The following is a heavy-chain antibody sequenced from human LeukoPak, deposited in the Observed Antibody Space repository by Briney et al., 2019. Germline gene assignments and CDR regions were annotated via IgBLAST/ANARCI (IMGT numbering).Heavy chain of an antibody. CDR1: GASISSGSYY. D-gene: IGHD6-19*01. Sequence: SETLSLTCTVSGASISSGSYYWSWIRQPAGKGLEWIGCVYTSGGTNYNPSLKSRVNISLDTPKNQFSLKLISVTAADTAVYFCARLQWLSTPFFDYWGQGTLVTVSS. V-gene: IGHV4-61*02. CDR3: ARLQWLSTPFFDY. J-gene: IGHJ4*02. CDR2: VYTSGGT.